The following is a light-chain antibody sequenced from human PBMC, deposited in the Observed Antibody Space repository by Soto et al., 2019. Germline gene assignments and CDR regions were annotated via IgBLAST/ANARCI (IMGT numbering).Light chain of an antibody. CDR1: SSDVGGYNY. J-gene: IGLJ1*01. CDR3: SSYTSSSTLFYG. Sequence: QSALTQPAYVSGSPGQSITISCTGTSSDVGGYNYVSWYQQHPGKAPKLMIYDVSNRPSGVSNRFSGSKSGNTASLTISGLQAEDEADYYCSSYTSSSTLFYGFGTGTKVTVL. CDR2: DVS. V-gene: IGLV2-14*01.